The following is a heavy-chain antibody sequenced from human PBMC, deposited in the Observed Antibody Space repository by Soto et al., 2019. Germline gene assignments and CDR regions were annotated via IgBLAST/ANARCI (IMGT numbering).Heavy chain of an antibody. Sequence: LSLTCIVSGGSISEKYWNWVRQPPGKGLEWIGLIFANGHTDYNPSLKSRVTMSVDASKNQFSLRLTSMTAADTAVYYCVASLAASGLNWLDPWGRGTLVTV. CDR3: VASLAASGLNWLDP. CDR2: IFANGHT. J-gene: IGHJ5*02. CDR1: GGSISEKY. V-gene: IGHV4-4*07. D-gene: IGHD6-13*01.